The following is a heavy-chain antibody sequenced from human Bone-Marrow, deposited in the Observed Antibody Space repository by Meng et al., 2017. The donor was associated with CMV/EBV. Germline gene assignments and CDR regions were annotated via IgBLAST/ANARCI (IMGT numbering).Heavy chain of an antibody. J-gene: IGHJ3*02. D-gene: IGHD2-21*01. CDR1: GGSFSGYY. V-gene: IGHV4-34*01. CDR2: INHSGST. CDR3: AGVKRLVVIASRERLCAFDI. Sequence: GSLRLSCAVYGGSFSGYYWSWIRQPPGKGLEWIGEINHSGSTNYNPSLKSRVTISVDTSKNQFSLKLSSVTAADTAVYYCAGVKRLVVIASRERLCAFDIWGQGTMVTVSS.